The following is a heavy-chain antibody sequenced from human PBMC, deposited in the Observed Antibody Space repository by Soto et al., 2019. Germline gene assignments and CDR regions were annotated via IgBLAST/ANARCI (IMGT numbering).Heavy chain of an antibody. CDR3: ARDSREYYDSSGYSMPLSFDY. CDR1: GGTFSSYA. Sequence: SVKVSCKASGGTFSSYAISWVRQAPGQGLEWMGGIIPIFGTANYAQKFQGRVTITADESTSTAYMELSSLRSEDTAVYYCARDSREYYDSSGYSMPLSFDYWGQGTLVTVSS. CDR2: IIPIFGTA. J-gene: IGHJ4*02. D-gene: IGHD3-22*01. V-gene: IGHV1-69*13.